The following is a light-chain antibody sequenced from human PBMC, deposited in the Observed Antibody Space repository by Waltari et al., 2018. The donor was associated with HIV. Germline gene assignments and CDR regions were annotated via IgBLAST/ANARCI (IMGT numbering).Light chain of an antibody. CDR2: GAS. J-gene: IGKJ4*01. Sequence: EIVMTQSPATLSVSPGDRATLSCRASQSVSSNLAWYQQKPGQTPRLPIYGASTRATGIPARFSGGGSGTEFTLTISSLQSEDFAVYYCQQYDNWPPLTFGGGTKVEIK. V-gene: IGKV3-15*01. CDR1: QSVSSN. CDR3: QQYDNWPPLT.